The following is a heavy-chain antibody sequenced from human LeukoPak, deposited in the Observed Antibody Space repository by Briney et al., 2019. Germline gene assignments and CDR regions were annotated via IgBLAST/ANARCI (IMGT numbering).Heavy chain of an antibody. J-gene: IGHJ3*02. Sequence: SETLSLTCTVSGGSISSYYWSWIRQPPGKGLEWIGYIYYSGSTNYNPSLKSRVTISVDTSKNQFSLKLSSVTAADTAVYYCARGLVRGYDALDIWGQGTMVTVSS. CDR3: ARGLVRGYDALDI. V-gene: IGHV4-59*01. D-gene: IGHD5-12*01. CDR2: IYYSGST. CDR1: GGSISSYY.